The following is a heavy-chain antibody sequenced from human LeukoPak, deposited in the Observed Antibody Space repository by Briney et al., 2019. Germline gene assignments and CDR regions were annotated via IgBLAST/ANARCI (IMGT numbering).Heavy chain of an antibody. CDR1: GFTFSSYA. Sequence: GGSLRLSCAASGFTFSSYAMSWVRQAPGKGLEWVSAISGSGVSTYYADSVKGRFTISTDNAKNSLYLQINRLRAEDTAVYYCARDGYSTTWRTSDPGTFDGWGKGTLVTVSS. CDR3: ARDGYSTTWRTSDPGTFDG. D-gene: IGHD6-13*01. V-gene: IGHV3-23*01. J-gene: IGHJ4*02. CDR2: ISGSGVST.